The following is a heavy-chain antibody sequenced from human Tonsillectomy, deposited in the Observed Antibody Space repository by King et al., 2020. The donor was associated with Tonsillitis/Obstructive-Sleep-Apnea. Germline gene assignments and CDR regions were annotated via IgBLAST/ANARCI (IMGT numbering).Heavy chain of an antibody. CDR3: ARDGGVTGTRELHY. CDR1: GGSISRGGYY. V-gene: IGHV4-31*03. Sequence: QLQESGPGLVKPSQTLSLTCTVSGGSISRGGYYWSWIRQHPGKGLEWIGYIYYSGSTYYNPSLKSRVTISVDTSKNQFSLKLSSVTAADTAVYYCARDGGVTGTRELHYWGQGTLVTVSS. CDR2: IYYSGST. J-gene: IGHJ4*02. D-gene: IGHD1-20*01.